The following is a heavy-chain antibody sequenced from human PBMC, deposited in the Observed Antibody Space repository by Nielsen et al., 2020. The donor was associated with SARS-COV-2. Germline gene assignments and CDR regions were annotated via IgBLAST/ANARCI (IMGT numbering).Heavy chain of an antibody. V-gene: IGHV4-39*02. CDR2: IYYSGST. D-gene: IGHD3-3*01. J-gene: IGHJ5*02. CDR1: GGSISSSSYY. CDR3: ARDGAILGVVTPNWFDP. Sequence: GSLRLSCTVSGGSISSSSYYWGWIRQPPGKGLEWIGSIYYSGSTYYNPSLKSRVTISVDTSKNQFSLKLSSVTAADTAVYYCARDGAILGVVTPNWFDPWAQGTQVTVSS.